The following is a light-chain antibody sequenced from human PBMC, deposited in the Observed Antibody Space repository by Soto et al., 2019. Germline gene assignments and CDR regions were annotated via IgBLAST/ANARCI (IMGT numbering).Light chain of an antibody. CDR3: QQYNSFPYT. Sequence: DIQMPQSPSILSAAVGARVTVTCRASQSTSSWLAWYQQKPGEAPNLLIYDASNLEGGIPSRVIGSGSGTDFTLTISSLQPDDFVIYYCQQYNSFPYTFGQGTKLDSK. CDR1: QSTSSW. V-gene: IGKV1-5*01. CDR2: DAS. J-gene: IGKJ2*01.